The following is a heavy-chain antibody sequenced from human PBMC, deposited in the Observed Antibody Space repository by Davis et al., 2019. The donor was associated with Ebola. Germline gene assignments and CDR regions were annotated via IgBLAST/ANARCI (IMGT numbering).Heavy chain of an antibody. CDR1: GFTFSSYA. V-gene: IGHV3-23*01. CDR3: ARDPPVSMGSDAFDV. Sequence: GESLKISCAASGFTFSSYAMSWVRQAPGKGLEWVSAISGSGGSTYYADSVKGRFTISRDNSKNTLYLQMNSLRDEDTAVYYCARDPPVSMGSDAFDVWGRGTMVTVS. CDR2: ISGSGGST. J-gene: IGHJ3*01. D-gene: IGHD2-8*01.